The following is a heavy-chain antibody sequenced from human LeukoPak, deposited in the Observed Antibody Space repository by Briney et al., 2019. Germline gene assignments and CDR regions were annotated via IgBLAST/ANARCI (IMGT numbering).Heavy chain of an antibody. CDR2: IIPIFGAA. J-gene: IGHJ4*02. CDR3: ARTPPKGDIDY. Sequence: SVKVSCKASGGTFSSYAISWVRQAPGQGLEWMGGIIPIFGAANYAQKFQGRVTITADESTSTTYMELSSLRSEDTAVYYCARTPPKGDIDYWGQGTLVTVSS. D-gene: IGHD2-21*02. V-gene: IGHV1-69*13. CDR1: GGTFSSYA.